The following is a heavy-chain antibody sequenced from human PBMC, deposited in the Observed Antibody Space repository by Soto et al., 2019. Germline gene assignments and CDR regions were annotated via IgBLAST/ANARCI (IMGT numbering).Heavy chain of an antibody. CDR1: GYTFTSYG. V-gene: IGHV1-18*01. D-gene: IGHD3-3*01. CDR3: ARDTNYDCWSGYYTGIDY. CDR2: ISAYNGNT. Sequence: GASVKVSCKASGYTFTSYGISWVRQAPGQGLEWMGWISAYNGNTNYAQKLQGRVTMTTDTSTSTAYMELRSLRSDDTAVYYCARDTNYDCWSGYYTGIDYWGQGTLVTVSS. J-gene: IGHJ4*02.